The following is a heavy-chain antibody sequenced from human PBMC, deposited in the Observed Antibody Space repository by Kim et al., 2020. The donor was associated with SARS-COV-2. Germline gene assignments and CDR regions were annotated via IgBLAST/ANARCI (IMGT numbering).Heavy chain of an antibody. Sequence: GGSLRLSCAASGFSFSDYYMSWIRQSPGQGLQWLSYISRDGNTNYYADSVKGRFTISRDIAKNSLFLQMNSLRAEDTATYYCARGLYYDSSGKTFDHWGQGTLVTVSS. CDR3: ARGLYYDSSGKTFDH. D-gene: IGHD3-16*01. CDR2: ISRDGNTN. V-gene: IGHV3-11*01. J-gene: IGHJ4*02. CDR1: GFSFSDYY.